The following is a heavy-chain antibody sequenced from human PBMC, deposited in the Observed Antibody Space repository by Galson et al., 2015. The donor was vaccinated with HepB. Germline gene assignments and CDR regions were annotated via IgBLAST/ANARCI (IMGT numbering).Heavy chain of an antibody. CDR2: LSYDGGSI. D-gene: IGHD2/OR15-2a*01. CDR3: ARDLRYGNATTCPSAQVIFDY. J-gene: IGHJ4*02. CDR1: GFTFSNCA. Sequence: SLRLSCAASGFTFSNCAMHWARQVPGKGLEWVAVLSYDGGSILYADSVKGRFIISRDNSKNTLHLQMNSLTAEDTAVYYCARDLRYGNATTCPSAQVIFDYWGQGTVVSVSS. V-gene: IGHV3-30-3*01.